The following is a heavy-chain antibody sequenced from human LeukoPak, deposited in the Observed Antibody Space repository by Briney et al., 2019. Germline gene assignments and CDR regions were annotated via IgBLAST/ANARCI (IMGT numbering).Heavy chain of an antibody. CDR1: GFTFSSNA. Sequence: TGGSLRLSCAAAGFTFSSNALSWVCQLPGEGLDWVSSISVSSTTYYLDSVKGRFTISRDNSKNALYLHMSSLRAEDTALYYCAKCNLDNCREGFDIWGQGTMVTVSS. D-gene: IGHD2/OR15-2a*01. CDR2: ISVSSTT. J-gene: IGHJ3*02. CDR3: AKCNLDNCREGFDI. V-gene: IGHV3-23*01.